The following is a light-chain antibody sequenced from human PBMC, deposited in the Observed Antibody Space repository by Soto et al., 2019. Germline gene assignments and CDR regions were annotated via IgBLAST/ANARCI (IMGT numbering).Light chain of an antibody. CDR2: DVS. CDR1: ISDVGSYNY. CDR3: GSYTTSSNYV. J-gene: IGLJ1*01. V-gene: IGLV2-14*03. Sequence: QPPQSQPASVSGAPGQSITISCTGTISDVGSYNYVSWYQQYPGKAPKLMIYDVSTRPSGVSDRFSGSKSGNTASLTISGLRAEEEADYYCGSYTTSSNYVFGTGTKVTVL.